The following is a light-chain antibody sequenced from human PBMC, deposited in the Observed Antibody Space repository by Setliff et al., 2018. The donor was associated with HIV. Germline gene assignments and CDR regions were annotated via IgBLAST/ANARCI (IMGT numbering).Light chain of an antibody. Sequence: QSVLTQPPSASGTPGQRVTIPCSGSSSNIGSNYVYWYQQFPGTAPKLLIYRNNQRPSGVPDRFSGSKSGTSASLAISGLRSEDEADYYCAAWDDSLSAYVVFGGGTKGTVL. CDR3: AAWDDSLSAYVV. CDR2: RNN. CDR1: SSNIGSNY. V-gene: IGLV1-47*01. J-gene: IGLJ2*01.